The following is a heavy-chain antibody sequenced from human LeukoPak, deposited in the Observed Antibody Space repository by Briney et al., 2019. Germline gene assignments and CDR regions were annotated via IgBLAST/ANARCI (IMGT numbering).Heavy chain of an antibody. CDR2: INPNSGGT. CDR3: ASGDYGDPPLNY. V-gene: IGHV1-2*02. CDR1: GYAFTGYY. J-gene: IGHJ4*02. Sequence: ASVKVSCKASGYAFTGYYMHWVRQAPGQGLEWMGWINPNSGGTNYAQKFQGRVTMTRDTSISTAYMELSRLRFDDTAVYYCASGDYGDPPLNYWGQGTLVTVSS. D-gene: IGHD4-17*01.